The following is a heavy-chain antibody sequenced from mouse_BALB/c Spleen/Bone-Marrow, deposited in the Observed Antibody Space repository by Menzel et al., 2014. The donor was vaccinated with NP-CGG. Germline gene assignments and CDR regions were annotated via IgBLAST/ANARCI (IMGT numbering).Heavy chain of an antibody. CDR2: ILPGSDNT. J-gene: IGHJ2*01. CDR3: ARGNPFDF. Sequence: VQLQESGGELMKPGAPVKISCKATGYTFSNYWIQWVKQRPGHGPEWIGEILPGSDNTNYNEKFKGKATFTADTSSNTAYMQLSSLTSEDSAVYYCARGNPFDFWGQGTTLTVSS. CDR1: GYTFSNYW. V-gene: IGHV1-9*01.